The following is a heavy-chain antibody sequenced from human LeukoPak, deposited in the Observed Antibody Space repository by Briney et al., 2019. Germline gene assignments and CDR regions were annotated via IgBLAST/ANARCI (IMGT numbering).Heavy chain of an antibody. V-gene: IGHV4-31*03. D-gene: IGHD3-9*01. Sequence: SETLSLTCTVSGGSISSGGYYWSWIRQHPGKGLEWIGYIYYSGSTGYNPSLKSRFTMSVDTSKNQFSLKLSSVTAADTAVYYCASADYDMAFDIWGQGTMVTVSS. CDR3: ASADYDMAFDI. CDR1: GGSISSGGYY. J-gene: IGHJ3*02. CDR2: IYYSGST.